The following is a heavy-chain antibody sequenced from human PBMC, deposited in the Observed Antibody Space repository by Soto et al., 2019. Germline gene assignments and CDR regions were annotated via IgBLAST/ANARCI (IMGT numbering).Heavy chain of an antibody. CDR3: ASRAYCGGDCYPGWFDP. V-gene: IGHV1-69*06. Sequence: QVQLVQSGAEVKKPGSSVKVSCKATGGTFSSYAISWVRQAPGQGLEWMGGIIPICGTANYAQKFQGRVTITADKSTSTAYMELSSLRSEDTAVYYCASRAYCGGDCYPGWFDPWGQGTLVTVSS. CDR2: IIPICGTA. D-gene: IGHD2-21*02. J-gene: IGHJ5*02. CDR1: GGTFSSYA.